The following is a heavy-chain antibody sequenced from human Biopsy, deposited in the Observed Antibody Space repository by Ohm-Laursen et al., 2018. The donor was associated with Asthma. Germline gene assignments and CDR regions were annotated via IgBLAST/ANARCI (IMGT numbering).Heavy chain of an antibody. V-gene: IGHV3-30*03. CDR1: GFSFGSFG. CDR2: ISFDGRYE. D-gene: IGHD3-3*01. CDR3: ASRGGDFWSGYCMDY. Sequence: SLRLSCAASGFSFGSFGMHWVRQVPGKGPEWVALISFDGRYEYYADSVKGRFTISRDNPMKRLYLQMSSLTAEDTAVYYCASRGGDFWSGYCMDYWGQGTLVTVSS. J-gene: IGHJ4*02.